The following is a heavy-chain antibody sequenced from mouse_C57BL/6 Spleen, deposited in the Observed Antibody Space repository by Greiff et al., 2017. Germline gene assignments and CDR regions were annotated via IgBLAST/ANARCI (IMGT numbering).Heavy chain of an antibody. V-gene: IGHV1-63*01. Sequence: VQVVESGAELVRPGTSVKMSCKASGYTFTNYWIGWAKQRPGHGLEWIGDIYPGGGYTNYNEKFKGKATLTADKSSSTAYMQFSSLTSEDSAIYYCARRDYYGSSMGYFDVWGTGTTVTVSS. CDR3: ARRDYYGSSMGYFDV. CDR2: IYPGGGYT. J-gene: IGHJ1*03. D-gene: IGHD1-1*01. CDR1: GYTFTNYW.